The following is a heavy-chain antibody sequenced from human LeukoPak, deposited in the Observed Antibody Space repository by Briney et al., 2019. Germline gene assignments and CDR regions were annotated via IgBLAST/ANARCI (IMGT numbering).Heavy chain of an antibody. V-gene: IGHV1-69*05. CDR2: IIPIFGTA. CDR3: ARSGSMVRGVMSYYYYYMDV. J-gene: IGHJ6*03. Sequence: SVKVSCKASGGTFSSYDISWVRQAPGQGLKWMGGIIPIFGTANYAQKFQGRVTITTDESTSTASMELSSLRSEDTAVYYCARSGSMVRGVMSYYYYYMDVWGKGTTVTVSS. CDR1: GGTFSSYD. D-gene: IGHD3-10*01.